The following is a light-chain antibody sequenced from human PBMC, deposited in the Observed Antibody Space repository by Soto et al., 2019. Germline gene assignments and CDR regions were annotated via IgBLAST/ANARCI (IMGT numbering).Light chain of an antibody. J-gene: IGKJ5*01. CDR2: GAS. Sequence: IQLTQSPSSLSASVGDRVTITCRASQGISSYLAWCQQKPGKAPKLLIYGASTLEGGVPFRFSDSGSGTDFTLNISSLQPEDFATYYCQQLNTYPITFGQGTRLEIK. CDR3: QQLNTYPIT. V-gene: IGKV1-9*01. CDR1: QGISSY.